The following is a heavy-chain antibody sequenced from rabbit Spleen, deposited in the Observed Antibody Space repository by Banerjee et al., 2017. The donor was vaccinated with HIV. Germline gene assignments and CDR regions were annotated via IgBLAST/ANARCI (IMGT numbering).Heavy chain of an antibody. CDR3: AGDTGASFSTYGMDL. Sequence: QSLEESWGGLVQPEGSLTLTCTASGFSFSSNYYMCWFRQAPGKRLEWFVCIATGSSGFAYYASWAKGRFTCSNATSTTVTLHMTSLTAADTATYFCAGDTGASFSTYGMDLWGPGTLVTVS. CDR2: IATGSSGFA. V-gene: IGHV1S40*01. J-gene: IGHJ6*01. D-gene: IGHD7-1*01. CDR1: GFSFSSNYY.